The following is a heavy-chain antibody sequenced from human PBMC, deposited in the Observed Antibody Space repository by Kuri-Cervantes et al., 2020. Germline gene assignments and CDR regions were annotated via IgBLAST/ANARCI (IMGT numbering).Heavy chain of an antibody. D-gene: IGHD3-9*01. V-gene: IGHV1-18*01. CDR1: GYTFTSYG. J-gene: IGHJ6*02. CDR3: ARDTEDSLRYFDWLSTYYYYGMDV. CDR2: ISAYNGNT. Sequence: ASVKVSCKASGYTFTSYGISWVRQAPGQGLEWMGWISAYNGNTNYAQKLQGRVTMTTDTSTSTAYMELSRLRSDDTAVYYCARDTEDSLRYFDWLSTYYYYGMDVWGQGTTVTVSS.